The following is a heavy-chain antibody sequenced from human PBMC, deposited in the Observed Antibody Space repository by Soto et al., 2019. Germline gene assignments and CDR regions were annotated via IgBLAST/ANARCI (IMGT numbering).Heavy chain of an antibody. D-gene: IGHD1-26*01. Sequence: GGSLRLSCAASGFTFSSYAMNWVRQAPGKGLEWVSSISGSSGNKYYADSVKGRFTISRDNSKNTLYLQMNSLRAEDAAVYYCAKARERDDGDHINYDDIDIWGKGTMVTVSS. CDR2: ISGSSGNK. CDR1: GFTFSSYA. V-gene: IGHV3-23*01. CDR3: AKARERDDGDHINYDDIDI. J-gene: IGHJ6*03.